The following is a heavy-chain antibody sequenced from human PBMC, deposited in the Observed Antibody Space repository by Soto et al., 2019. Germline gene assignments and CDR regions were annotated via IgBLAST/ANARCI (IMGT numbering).Heavy chain of an antibody. V-gene: IGHV4-31*03. CDR2: IYYSGST. Sequence: SETLSLTCTVSGGSISSGGYYWSWIRQHPGKGLEWIGYIYYSGSTYYNPSLKSRVTISVDTSKNQFSLKLSSVTAADTAVYYCARADGDEVNYFDYWGQGTLVTVSS. D-gene: IGHD4-17*01. CDR3: ARADGDEVNYFDY. J-gene: IGHJ4*02. CDR1: GGSISSGGYY.